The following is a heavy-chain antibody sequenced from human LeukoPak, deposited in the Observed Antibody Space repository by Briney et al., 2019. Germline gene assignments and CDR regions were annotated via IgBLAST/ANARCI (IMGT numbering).Heavy chain of an antibody. V-gene: IGHV1-46*01. Sequence: ASVKVSCKASGYTFTSYGISWVRQAPGQGLEWMGIINPSGGSTSYAQKFQGRVTMTRDMSTSTVYMELSSLRSEDTAVYYCARGRFGDYSNYEHFDYWGQGTLVTVSS. CDR3: ARGRFGDYSNYEHFDY. J-gene: IGHJ4*02. CDR1: GYTFTSYG. D-gene: IGHD4-11*01. CDR2: INPSGGST.